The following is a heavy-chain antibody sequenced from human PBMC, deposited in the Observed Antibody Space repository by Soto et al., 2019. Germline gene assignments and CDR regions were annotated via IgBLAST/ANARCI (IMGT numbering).Heavy chain of an antibody. Sequence: EVQLVESGGGLVKPGGSLRLSCAASGFTFRNAWMSWVRQFPGKGLEWVGRIRSKSDNGTVDLAAPVTGRFTISRDDSKNMLYLQMNSLKTDDTAVYYCTTPKFWSGFDCWGQGALVTVSS. V-gene: IGHV3-15*01. CDR2: IRSKSDNGTV. CDR3: TTPKFWSGFDC. CDR1: GFTFRNAW. J-gene: IGHJ5*01. D-gene: IGHD3-3*01.